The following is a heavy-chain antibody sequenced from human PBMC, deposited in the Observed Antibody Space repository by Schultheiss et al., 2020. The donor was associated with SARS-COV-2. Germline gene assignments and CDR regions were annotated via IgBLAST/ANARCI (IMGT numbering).Heavy chain of an antibody. CDR1: GFSFSDYY. D-gene: IGHD3-10*01. CDR2: ISSSRSTI. J-gene: IGHJ4*02. V-gene: IGHV3-11*04. CDR3: ARGGEQPII. Sequence: GGSLRLSCAASGFSFSDYYMAWIRQTPGKGLEWISYISSSRSTIYYADSVKGRFTISRDNVKKSLYLQMNSLRDDDTAVYYCARGGEQPIIWGQGILVTVSS.